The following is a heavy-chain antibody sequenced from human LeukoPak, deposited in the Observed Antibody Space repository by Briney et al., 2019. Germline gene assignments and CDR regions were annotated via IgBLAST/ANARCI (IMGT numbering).Heavy chain of an antibody. CDR3: ARFGYYYDSSGYYVENDAFDI. Sequence: SETLSLTCTVSGGSISSGSYYWNWIRQPAGKGLEWIGLIYTSGSTKYNPSLQSRVTISVDTSKNQFSLSLSSVTAADTAVYYCARFGYYYDSSGYYVENDAFDIWGQGTMVTVSS. CDR2: IYTSGST. D-gene: IGHD3-22*01. V-gene: IGHV4-61*02. J-gene: IGHJ3*02. CDR1: GGSISSGSYY.